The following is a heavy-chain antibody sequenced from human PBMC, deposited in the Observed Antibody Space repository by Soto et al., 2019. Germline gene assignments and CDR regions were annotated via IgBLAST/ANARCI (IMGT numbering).Heavy chain of an antibody. D-gene: IGHD3-22*01. V-gene: IGHV4-61*01. J-gene: IGHJ4*02. CDR3: ARDHHSYYDTSGYYPYFDF. CDR1: GGSVSTAPYH. Sequence: SETLSLTCTVSGGSVSTAPYHWSWIRQSPRNGLEWIGNIYYTGSTNYNPSFESRVAISLDTSNNQFSLRLASLTAADTAVYFCARDHHSYYDTSGYYPYFDFWGQGTLVTVS. CDR2: IYYTGST.